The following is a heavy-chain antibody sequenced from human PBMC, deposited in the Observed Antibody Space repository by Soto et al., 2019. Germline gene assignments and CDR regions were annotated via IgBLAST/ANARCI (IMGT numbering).Heavy chain of an antibody. J-gene: IGHJ4*02. D-gene: IGHD5-12*01. CDR3: ARQGDSNMAIFDY. Sequence: SETLSLTCAVYGGSFSGDYWSWIRQPPGKGLEWIGEINGRGSTKYNPSLKSRVTMSVDPSKNQFSLKLTSVTAADTAVYYCARQGDSNMAIFDYWGQGALVTVSS. V-gene: IGHV4-34*01. CDR2: INGRGST. CDR1: GGSFSGDY.